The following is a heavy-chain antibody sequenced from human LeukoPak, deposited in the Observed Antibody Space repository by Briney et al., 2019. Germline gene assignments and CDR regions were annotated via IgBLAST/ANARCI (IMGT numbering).Heavy chain of an antibody. V-gene: IGHV4-39*07. J-gene: IGHJ6*03. D-gene: IGHD4-17*01. CDR1: GGSISSSSYY. Sequence: SETLSLTCTVSGGSISSSSYYWGWIRQPPGKGLEWIGSIYYSGSTYYNPSLKSRVTISVDTSKNQVSLKLSFVTAADTAVYYCARKSGVEGLGDYTYYYYYYMDVWGKGTTVTVSS. CDR3: ARKSGVEGLGDYTYYYYYYMDV. CDR2: IYYSGST.